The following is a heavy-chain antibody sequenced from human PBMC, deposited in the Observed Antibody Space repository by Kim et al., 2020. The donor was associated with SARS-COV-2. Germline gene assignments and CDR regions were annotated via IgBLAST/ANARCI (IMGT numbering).Heavy chain of an antibody. CDR2: IKYDGSAE. CDR1: GLTFKNYW. CDR3: AKGTNMDV. J-gene: IGHJ6*02. D-gene: IGHD1-1*01. V-gene: IGHV3-7*03. Sequence: GGSLRLSSVASGLTFKNYWMTWVRQAPGTGLEWVASIKYDGSAEIYVDSVRGRFTISRDNAKDSVFLQLSSLRAEDTAVYYCAKGTNMDVWGQGTTVTVSS.